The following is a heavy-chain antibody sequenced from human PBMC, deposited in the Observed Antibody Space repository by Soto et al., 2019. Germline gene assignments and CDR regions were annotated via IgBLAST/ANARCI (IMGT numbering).Heavy chain of an antibody. D-gene: IGHD5-12*01. CDR2: IYYSGST. CDR3: ARWGICRNSGYDRRNWFDP. CDR1: GGSISSGGYY. Sequence: SETLSLTCTVSGGSISSGGYYWSWIRQHPGKGPEWIGYIYYSGSTYYNPSLKSRVTISVDTSKNQFSLKLSSVTAADTAVYYCARWGICRNSGYDRRNWFDPWGQGTLVTVSS. V-gene: IGHV4-31*03. J-gene: IGHJ5*02.